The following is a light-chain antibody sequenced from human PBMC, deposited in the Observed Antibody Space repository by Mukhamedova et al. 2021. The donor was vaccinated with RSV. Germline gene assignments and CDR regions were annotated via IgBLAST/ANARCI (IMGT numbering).Light chain of an antibody. CDR3: SSYTSSSTVV. CDR1: SSDVGGYNY. J-gene: IGLJ2*01. V-gene: IGLV2-14*04. CDR2: DVS. Sequence: SSDVGGYNYVSWYQQHPGKAPKLMIYDVSNRPSGVSNRFSGSKSGNTASLTISGLQAEDEADYYCSSYTSSSTVVFGGGTKLTV.